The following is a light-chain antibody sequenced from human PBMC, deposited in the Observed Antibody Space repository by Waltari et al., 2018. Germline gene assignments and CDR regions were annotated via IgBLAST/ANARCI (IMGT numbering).Light chain of an antibody. Sequence: QSVLTQPPSASGTPGQRVTVSCSGSSPNIGSTYVYWYQQLPGTAPSLLIYRNNQRPAGVPDRFSGSKSGTSASLAISGLRSEDEADYYCATWDDSLSAWVFGGGTKLTVL. V-gene: IGLV1-47*01. J-gene: IGLJ3*02. CDR3: ATWDDSLSAWV. CDR2: RNN. CDR1: SPNIGSTY.